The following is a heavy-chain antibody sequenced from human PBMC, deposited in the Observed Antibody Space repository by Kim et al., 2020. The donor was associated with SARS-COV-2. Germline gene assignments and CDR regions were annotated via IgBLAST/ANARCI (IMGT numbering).Heavy chain of an antibody. CDR2: INHSGST. D-gene: IGHD3-10*01. CDR3: AVKKPYYYGSGGRLAFDI. V-gene: IGHV4-34*01. Sequence: SETLSLTCAVYGGSFSGYYWSWIRQPPGKGLEWIGEINHSGSTNYNPSLKSRVTISVDTSKNQFSLKLSSVTAADTAVYYCAVKKPYYYGSGGRLAFDIWGQGTMVTVSS. CDR1: GGSFSGYY. J-gene: IGHJ3*02.